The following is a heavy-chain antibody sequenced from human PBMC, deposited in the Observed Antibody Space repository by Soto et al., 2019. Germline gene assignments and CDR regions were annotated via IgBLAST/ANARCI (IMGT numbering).Heavy chain of an antibody. CDR1: GLTFGSRA. Sequence: PGGSLRLSCVASGLTFGSRAMSWVRQSPGEGLEWVSTITDTGGDAKYADSVRGRFAISRDNSKNTLYLQMSALRAEDSAIYFCVRDRLWFGEWRDAFDIWGQGTMVTVSS. D-gene: IGHD3-10*01. CDR3: VRDRLWFGEWRDAFDI. CDR2: ITDTGGDA. V-gene: IGHV3-23*01. J-gene: IGHJ3*02.